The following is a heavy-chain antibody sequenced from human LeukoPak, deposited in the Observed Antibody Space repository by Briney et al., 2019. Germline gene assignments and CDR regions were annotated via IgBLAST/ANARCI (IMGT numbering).Heavy chain of an antibody. D-gene: IGHD3-3*01. V-gene: IGHV3-21*01. Sequence: PGGSLRLSCAASGFTFSSYSMNWVRQASGKGLEWVSSISSSSSYIYYADSVKGRFTISRDNAKNSLYLQMNSLRAEDTAVYYCARGRITIFGVAPVAAFDIWGQGTMVTVSS. CDR1: GFTFSSYS. J-gene: IGHJ3*02. CDR3: ARGRITIFGVAPVAAFDI. CDR2: ISSSSSYI.